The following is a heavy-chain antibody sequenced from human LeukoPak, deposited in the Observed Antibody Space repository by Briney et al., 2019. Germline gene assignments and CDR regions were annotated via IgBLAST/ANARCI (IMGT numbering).Heavy chain of an antibody. D-gene: IGHD2-21*02. Sequence: SETLSLTCAVYGGSFSGYYWSWIRQPPPKRLAWIGEFSLSCGANYNPSLKSRVTISVDTSKNQFSLKLSSVTAADTAVYYCARGPKHIVVVTALYYYYYGMDVWGQGTTVAVSS. CDR1: GGSFSGYY. V-gene: IGHV4-34*01. CDR3: ARGPKHIVVVTALYYYYYGMDV. J-gene: IGHJ6*02. CDR2: FSLSCGA.